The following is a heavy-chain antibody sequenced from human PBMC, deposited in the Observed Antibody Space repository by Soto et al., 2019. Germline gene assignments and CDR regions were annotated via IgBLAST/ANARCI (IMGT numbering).Heavy chain of an antibody. Sequence: GASVKVSCKASGGTFSSHAISWVRQAPGQGLEWMGGIIPIFGTANYAQKFQGRVTITADESTSTAYMELSSLRSEDTAVYYCARDSLLRYNWNDERGYYGMDVWGQGTTVTVSS. CDR3: ARDSLLRYNWNDERGYYGMDV. V-gene: IGHV1-69*13. CDR2: IIPIFGTA. D-gene: IGHD1-20*01. CDR1: GGTFSSHA. J-gene: IGHJ6*02.